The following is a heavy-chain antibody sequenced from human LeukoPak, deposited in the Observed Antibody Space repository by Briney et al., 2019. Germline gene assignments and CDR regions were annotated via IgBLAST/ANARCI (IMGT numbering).Heavy chain of an antibody. CDR1: GGSFSGYY. Sequence: PSETLSLTCAVYGGSFSGYYWSWIRQPPGKGLEWIGEINHSGSTNYNPSLKSRVTISVDTSKNQFSLKLSSVTAADTAVYYCARGPGYSGSYIGDNYFDYWGQGTLVTVSS. V-gene: IGHV4-34*01. J-gene: IGHJ4*02. CDR3: ARGPGYSGSYIGDNYFDY. CDR2: INHSGST. D-gene: IGHD1-26*01.